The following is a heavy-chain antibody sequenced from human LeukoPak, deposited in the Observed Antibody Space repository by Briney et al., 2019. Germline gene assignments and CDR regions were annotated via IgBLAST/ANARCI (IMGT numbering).Heavy chain of an antibody. CDR2: IKSKSEGGTT. D-gene: IGHD4-17*01. Sequence: GGSLRLSWAASGFTFSNAWMSWVRQAPGKGREWVGRIKSKSEGGTTDYGAPVKGRFTISRDDSKTTLYLQMNNLKTEDTAVYYCTTGLLFGDYSIDYWGQGTLVTVSS. CDR1: GFTFSNAW. J-gene: IGHJ4*02. V-gene: IGHV3-15*01. CDR3: TTGLLFGDYSIDY.